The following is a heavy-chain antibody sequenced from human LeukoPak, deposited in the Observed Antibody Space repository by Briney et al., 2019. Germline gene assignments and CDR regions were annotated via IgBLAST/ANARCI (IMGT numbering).Heavy chain of an antibody. CDR3: ARDYYDSSGYCYVDY. Sequence: GGSLRLSCAASGFTFSDYYMSWIRQAPGKGLEWVSYISSSGSTIYYADSVKGRFTISRDNAKNSLYLQMNSLRAEDTAVYYCARDYYDSSGYCYVDYWGQGTLVTVSS. D-gene: IGHD3-22*01. V-gene: IGHV3-11*01. CDR2: ISSSGSTI. J-gene: IGHJ4*02. CDR1: GFTFSDYY.